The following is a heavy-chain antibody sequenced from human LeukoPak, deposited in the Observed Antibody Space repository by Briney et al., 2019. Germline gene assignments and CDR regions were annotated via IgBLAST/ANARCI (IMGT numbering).Heavy chain of an antibody. D-gene: IGHD3-10*01. CDR2: INGSGGRT. Sequence: GGSLRLSCAASGFTFSNYAMSWVRQAPGKGLEWVSDINGSGGRTNYADSVKGRFTIPRDNSKNTLYLQMNSLRADDTAVYYCAKSRGGFDFWGQGTLVTVSS. V-gene: IGHV3-23*01. J-gene: IGHJ4*02. CDR1: GFTFSNYA. CDR3: AKSRGGFDF.